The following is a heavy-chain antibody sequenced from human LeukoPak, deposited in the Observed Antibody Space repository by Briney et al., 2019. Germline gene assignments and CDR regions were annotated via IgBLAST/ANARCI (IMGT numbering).Heavy chain of an antibody. CDR1: GFTFSNYW. Sequence: GGSLRLSCAASGFTFSNYWMHRVRQDPGKGLVWVSFINPDGSTTNYADSVKGRFTISRDNAKNSLYLQMNSLRAEDTAVYYCATAPQTYRYLGYWGQGTLVTVSS. J-gene: IGHJ4*02. CDR2: INPDGSTT. CDR3: ATAPQTYRYLGY. D-gene: IGHD3-16*02. V-gene: IGHV3-74*01.